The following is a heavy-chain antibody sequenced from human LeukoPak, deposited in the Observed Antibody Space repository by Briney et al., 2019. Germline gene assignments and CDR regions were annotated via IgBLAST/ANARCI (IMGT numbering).Heavy chain of an antibody. Sequence: GGSLRLSWAASGFIFSSTWMTWVRQAPGKGPEWVAYIKHDGSETNYVDSVKGRFTVSRDNVKNSLYLQMNSLRADDTAVYYCSATSGRTGGNSWGQGALVTVSS. CDR1: GFIFSSTW. D-gene: IGHD3-16*01. V-gene: IGHV3-7*03. J-gene: IGHJ4*02. CDR2: IKHDGSET. CDR3: SATSGRTGGNS.